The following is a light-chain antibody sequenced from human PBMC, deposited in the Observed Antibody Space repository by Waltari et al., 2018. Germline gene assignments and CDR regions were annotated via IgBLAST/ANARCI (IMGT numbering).Light chain of an antibody. CDR1: QSISSW. J-gene: IGKJ1*01. CDR3: QKYNSYSWT. V-gene: IGKV1-5*03. Sequence: DIQMTQSPSTLSASLGDRVTITCRASQSISSWLAWDQQKPGKAPKLLIYKASSLESGVPSRFSGSGSGAEFTLTISSLQPDDFATYYCQKYNSYSWTFGQGTKVEIK. CDR2: KAS.